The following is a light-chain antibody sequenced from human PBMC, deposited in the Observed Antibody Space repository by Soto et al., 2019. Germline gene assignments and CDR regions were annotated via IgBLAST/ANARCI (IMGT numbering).Light chain of an antibody. CDR1: DSDVGGYNY. V-gene: IGLV2-14*03. Sequence: QSALTQPASVSGSPGQSITISCTGTDSDVGGYNYVSWYQQHPGKAPKLMIYEVSNRPSGVSNRFSGSKSGNTASLTISGLQAEDEADYHCCSYAGNRTFVFGGGTKLTVL. CDR2: EVS. CDR3: CSYAGNRTFV. J-gene: IGLJ3*02.